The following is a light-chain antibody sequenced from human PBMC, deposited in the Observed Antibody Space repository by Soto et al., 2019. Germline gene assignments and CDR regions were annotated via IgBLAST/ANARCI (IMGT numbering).Light chain of an antibody. CDR2: SAS. CDR1: QGISNN. V-gene: IGKV1-17*03. CDR3: LQHNSYPYT. Sequence: DIQMTQSPSAMSASVGDRVTITCRASQGISNNLAWFQQKPGKVPKRLIYSASSLQSGVPSRFSGIRSGTEFTLTSGSLQTEDFATYYCLQHNSYPYTFGQGTKLEIK. J-gene: IGKJ2*01.